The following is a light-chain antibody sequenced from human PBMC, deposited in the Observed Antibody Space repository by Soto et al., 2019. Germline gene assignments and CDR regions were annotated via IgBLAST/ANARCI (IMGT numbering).Light chain of an antibody. Sequence: ETVMTQSPATLSVSPGERATLSCGASQSVYSSLAWYQQKPGQAPRLLIYGASTRATGIPARFSGSGSGTEFTLTISRLQSEDFAVYYCQQYNNWPPWTFGQGTKVDIK. V-gene: IGKV3-15*01. CDR1: QSVYSS. CDR2: GAS. CDR3: QQYNNWPPWT. J-gene: IGKJ1*01.